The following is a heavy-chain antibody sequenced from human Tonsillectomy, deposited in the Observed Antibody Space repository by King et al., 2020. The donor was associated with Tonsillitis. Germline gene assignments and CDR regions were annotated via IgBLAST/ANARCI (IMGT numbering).Heavy chain of an antibody. CDR3: AKAWYNSGWCVGFDC. CDR2: ISWNSTSI. V-gene: IGHV3-9*01. D-gene: IGHD6-19*01. Sequence: QLVQSGGGLVQPGRSLRLSCAASGFTFDDYAMHWGRQGPGKGLEWVAGISWNSTSINYAASVKGRFTISRDNAKNDVYLQMNSLRPEDTAFYYCAKAWYNSGWCVGFDCWGPGTLVTVSS. CDR1: GFTFDDYA. J-gene: IGHJ4*02.